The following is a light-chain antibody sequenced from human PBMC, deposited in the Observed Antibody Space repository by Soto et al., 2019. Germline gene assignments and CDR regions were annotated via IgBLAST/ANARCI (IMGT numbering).Light chain of an antibody. CDR2: DVS. V-gene: IGLV2-14*01. Sequence: QSALTQPASVSGSPGQSITNSCTGTSSDVGGYNYVSWYQQHPGKAPKLMIYDVSNRPSGVSNRFSGSKSGNTASLTISGIQAEDEADYYCSSYTSSSTLLYVFGTGTKLTVL. CDR3: SSYTSSSTLLYV. J-gene: IGLJ1*01. CDR1: SSDVGGYNY.